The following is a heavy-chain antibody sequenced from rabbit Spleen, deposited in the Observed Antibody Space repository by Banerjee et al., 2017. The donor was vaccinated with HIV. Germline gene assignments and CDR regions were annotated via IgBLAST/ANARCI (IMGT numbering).Heavy chain of an antibody. CDR2: MNTATGKP. J-gene: IGHJ4*01. CDR3: ARSVDGAVYDGYDL. Sequence: QEQLEESGGGLVKPEGSLTLTCKASGFSFSDRDVMCWVRQAPGKGLEWIACMNTATGKPDSASWAKGRFAITKASSTTVTLKMTSLTAADTATYFCARSVDGAVYDGYDLWGPGTLVTVS. D-gene: IGHD3-1*01. CDR1: GFSFSDRDV. V-gene: IGHV1S45*01.